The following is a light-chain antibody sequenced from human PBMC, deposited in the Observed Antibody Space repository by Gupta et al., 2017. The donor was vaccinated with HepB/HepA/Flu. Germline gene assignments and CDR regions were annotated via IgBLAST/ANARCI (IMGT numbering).Light chain of an antibody. Sequence: QSVLTQPPSASGPPGQRVTISCSGSSSNIGANYVYWYQHLPGTAPKLLIYKNNLRPSGVPDRFSGSRSGTSASLAISGLRSEDEADYYCAAWDDSLSALVFGGGTKLTVL. V-gene: IGLV1-47*01. CDR3: AAWDDSLSALV. CDR1: SSNIGANY. CDR2: KNN. J-gene: IGLJ3*02.